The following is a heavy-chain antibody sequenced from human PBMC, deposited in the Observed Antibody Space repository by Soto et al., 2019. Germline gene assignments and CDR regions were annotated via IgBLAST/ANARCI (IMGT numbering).Heavy chain of an antibody. D-gene: IGHD4-4*01. CDR3: ARDSTRRGACDI. Sequence: SETLSLTCAIYNGSFSVYYWIWIRQPPGEGLEWIGEINHSGSTNYNPSLKSRVTMSVDTSKNQFSLKLSSVTAADTAVYYCARDSTRRGACDIWAQGTTVTVSS. CDR2: INHSGST. V-gene: IGHV4-34*01. J-gene: IGHJ3*02. CDR1: NGSFSVYY.